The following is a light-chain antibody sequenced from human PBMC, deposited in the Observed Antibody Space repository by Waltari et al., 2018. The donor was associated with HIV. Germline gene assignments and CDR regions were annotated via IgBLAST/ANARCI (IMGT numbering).Light chain of an antibody. J-gene: IGLJ2*01. V-gene: IGLV1-51*02. CDR3: ATWDSSLSVGVV. CDR1: SSHIGHNF. Sequence: QSVLTQPPSVSAAPGPKVTISCSGSSSHIGHNFVSWYQQPPGTAPKLLIYESNKRPSGIPDRFCGSKSGTSATLGITGLQTGDEADYYCATWDSSLSVGVVFGGGTKLTVL. CDR2: ESN.